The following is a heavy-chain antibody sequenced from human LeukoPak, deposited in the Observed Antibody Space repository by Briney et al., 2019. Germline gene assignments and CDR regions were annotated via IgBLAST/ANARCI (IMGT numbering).Heavy chain of an antibody. CDR1: GFTFSSYE. CDR3: ARPEDSSGYPTCFDY. V-gene: IGHV3-48*03. Sequence: GGSLRLSRAASGFTFSSYEMNWVRQAPGKGLEWVSYISSSGSTIYYADSVKGRFTISRDNAKNSLYLQMNSLRAEDTAVYYCARPEDSSGYPTCFDYWGQGTLVTVSS. CDR2: ISSSGSTI. D-gene: IGHD3-22*01. J-gene: IGHJ4*02.